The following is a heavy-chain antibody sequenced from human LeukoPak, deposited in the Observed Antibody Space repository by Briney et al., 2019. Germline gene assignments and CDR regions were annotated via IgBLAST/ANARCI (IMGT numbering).Heavy chain of an antibody. CDR3: ARDSGIAVAAD. J-gene: IGHJ4*02. CDR2: IYSGGST. CDR1: GFTLSSNY. Sequence: GGSLRLSCAASGFTLSSNYMSWVRQAPGKGLEWVSVIYSGGSTYYSDSVEGRFTISRHNSKNTLYLQMNSLRAEDTAVYYCARDSGIAVAADWGQGTLVTVSS. V-gene: IGHV3-53*04. D-gene: IGHD6-19*01.